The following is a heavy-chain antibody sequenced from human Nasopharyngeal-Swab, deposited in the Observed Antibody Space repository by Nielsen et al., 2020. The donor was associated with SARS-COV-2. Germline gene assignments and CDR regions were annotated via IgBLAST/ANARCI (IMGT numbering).Heavy chain of an antibody. CDR1: GFTFSSYA. Sequence: GESLKISCAASGFTFSSYAMSWVRQAPGKGLEWVSGVSGSGGTTKYADSVKGRFTISRDNSKNKLYLQMHSLRVEDTAVYYCAAARGYTDWGQGTLVTVSS. CDR2: VSGSGGTT. CDR3: AAARGYTD. D-gene: IGHD6-13*01. J-gene: IGHJ4*02. V-gene: IGHV3-23*01.